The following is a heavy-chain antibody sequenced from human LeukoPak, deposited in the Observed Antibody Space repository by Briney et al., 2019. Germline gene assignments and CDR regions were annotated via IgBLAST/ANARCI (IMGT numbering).Heavy chain of an antibody. V-gene: IGHV1-69*04. D-gene: IGHD1-26*01. J-gene: IGHJ4*02. CDR2: IIPIFGIA. CDR1: GGTFSSHA. Sequence: SVKVSCKASGGTFSSHAISWVRQAPGQGLEWMGRIIPIFGIANYAQKFQGRVTITADKSTSTAYMELSSLRSEDTAVYYCASISGSLGGYFDYWGQGTLVTVSS. CDR3: ASISGSLGGYFDY.